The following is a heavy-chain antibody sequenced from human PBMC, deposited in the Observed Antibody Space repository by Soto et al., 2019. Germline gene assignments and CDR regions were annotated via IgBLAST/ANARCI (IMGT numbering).Heavy chain of an antibody. CDR1: GFTFSSYS. Sequence: GGSLRLSCAASGFTFSSYSMNWVRQAPGKGLEWVSYISSSSTIYYADSVKGRFTISRDNAKNSLYLQMNSLRAEDTAVYYCARNDPSDDFWSGYYTHFDYWGQGTLVTVSS. J-gene: IGHJ4*02. D-gene: IGHD3-3*01. CDR2: ISSSSTI. V-gene: IGHV3-48*01. CDR3: ARNDPSDDFWSGYYTHFDY.